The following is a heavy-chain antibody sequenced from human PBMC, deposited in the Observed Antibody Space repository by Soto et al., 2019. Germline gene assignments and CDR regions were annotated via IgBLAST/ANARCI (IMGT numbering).Heavy chain of an antibody. CDR1: DYSISSGGYS. CDR2: IYHSGST. Sequence: SETLSLTCTVSDYSISSGGYSWSWIRQPPGKGLEWIGYIYHSGSTYYNPSLKSRVTISVDRSKNQFSLKLSSVTAADTAVYYCARGPLNYSSSFKAFDIWGQGTMVTVSS. J-gene: IGHJ3*02. V-gene: IGHV4-30-2*01. D-gene: IGHD6-6*01. CDR3: ARGPLNYSSSFKAFDI.